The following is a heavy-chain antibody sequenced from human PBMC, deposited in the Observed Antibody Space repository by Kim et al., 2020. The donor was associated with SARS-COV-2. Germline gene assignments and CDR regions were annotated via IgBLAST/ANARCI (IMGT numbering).Heavy chain of an antibody. D-gene: IGHD5-18*01. Sequence: SETLSLTCTVSGGSISSSSYYWGWIRQHPGKGLEWIGSIYYSGSTYYNPSLKSRVTISVDTSKNQFSLKLSSVTAADTAVYYCARLQGWIQLWYFDYWGQGTLVTVSS. V-gene: IGHV4-39*01. CDR3: ARLQGWIQLWYFDY. CDR1: GGSISSSSYY. CDR2: IYYSGST. J-gene: IGHJ4*02.